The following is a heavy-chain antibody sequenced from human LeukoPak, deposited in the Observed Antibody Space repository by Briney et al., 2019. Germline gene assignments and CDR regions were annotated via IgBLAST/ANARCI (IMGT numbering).Heavy chain of an antibody. Sequence: ASVKVSCKASGYSFTGYYIHWVRQAPGQGLEWMAWINPNSGDTNFAQKFQGRVTMTRDTSISTAYMDVSRLTSDDTAVYYCARGEVLAAGLRGPIDDWGQGTLVTVSS. V-gene: IGHV1-2*02. CDR1: GYSFTGYY. CDR2: INPNSGDT. J-gene: IGHJ4*02. CDR3: ARGEVLAAGLRGPIDD. D-gene: IGHD6-13*01.